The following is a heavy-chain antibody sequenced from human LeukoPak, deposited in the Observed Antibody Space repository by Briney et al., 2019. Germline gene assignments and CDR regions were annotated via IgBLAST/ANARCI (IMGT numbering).Heavy chain of an antibody. CDR3: AREVNYYFYLHV. CDR2: ISDGGANT. J-gene: IGHJ6*03. V-gene: IGHV3-30*01. D-gene: IGHD4-11*01. Sequence: GGSLRLSCAASGFSFSDYTFHWVREAPGNGLEWLAVISDGGANTYYANSVKGRFTVSRDNSKNTLYLQMTSLRAEDTAVYFCAREVNYYFYLHVWGTGTTVAVS. CDR1: GFSFSDYT.